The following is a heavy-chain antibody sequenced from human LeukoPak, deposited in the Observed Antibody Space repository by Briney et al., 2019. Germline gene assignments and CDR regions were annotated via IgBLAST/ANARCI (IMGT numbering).Heavy chain of an antibody. CDR1: GYTFTGYY. V-gene: IGHV1-2*02. D-gene: IGHD6-13*01. CDR2: INPNSGGT. J-gene: IGHJ4*02. CDR3: ARVLAAAGLDY. Sequence: GASVKVSCKASGYTFTGYYMQWVRQAPGQGLEWMGWINPNSGGTNYAQKFQGRVTMTRDTSISTAYMDLSRLRSDDTAMYSCARVLAAAGLDYWGQGTLVTVSS.